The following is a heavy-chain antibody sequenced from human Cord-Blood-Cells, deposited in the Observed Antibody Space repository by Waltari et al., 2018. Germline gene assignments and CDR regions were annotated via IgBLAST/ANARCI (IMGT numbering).Heavy chain of an antibody. J-gene: IGHJ4*02. V-gene: IGHV5-51*01. D-gene: IGHD2-2*01. CDR2: VYPGDADT. Sequence: EVQPVQSGAEVKKPGESLKISCTGSGYSFTSYWNGWVRQMPGKGLEWMGRVYPGDADTRYSPSFQGQVTSSADKSISSAYLQGSSLMGSDTAKYYCARLTSLQVPGGVDYWGQGTLVTVSS. CDR3: ARLTSLQVPGGVDY. CDR1: GYSFTSYW.